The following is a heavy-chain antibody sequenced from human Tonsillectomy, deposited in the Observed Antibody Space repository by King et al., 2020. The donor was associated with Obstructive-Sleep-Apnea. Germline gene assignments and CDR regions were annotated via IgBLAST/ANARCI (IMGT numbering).Heavy chain of an antibody. J-gene: IGHJ4*02. D-gene: IGHD5-24*01. Sequence: VQLVESGGDLVKPGGSLRLSCAASGFTFSDYYMSWIRQAPGKGLEWVSYISSSSTYTNYADSAKGRFTISRDNAKNSLYLQMNSLRAEETAVYYCARGARDGSAGYWGQGTLVTVSS. CDR2: ISSSSTYT. V-gene: IGHV3-11*06. CDR1: GFTFSDYY. CDR3: ARGARDGSAGY.